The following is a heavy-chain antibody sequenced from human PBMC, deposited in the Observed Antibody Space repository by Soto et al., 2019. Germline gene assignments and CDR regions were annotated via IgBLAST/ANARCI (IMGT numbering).Heavy chain of an antibody. CDR1: GGTFSSYT. J-gene: IGHJ4*02. Sequence: SVKVSCKASGGTFSSYTISWVRQAPGQGLEWMGRIIPILGIANYAQKFQGRVTITADKSTSTAYMELSSLRSEDTAVYYCARIAVAGTPTFDYWGQGTLVTVSS. CDR2: IIPILGIA. D-gene: IGHD6-19*01. V-gene: IGHV1-69*02. CDR3: ARIAVAGTPTFDY.